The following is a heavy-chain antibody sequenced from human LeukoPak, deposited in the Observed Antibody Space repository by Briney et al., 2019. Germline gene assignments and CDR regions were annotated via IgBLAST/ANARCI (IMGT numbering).Heavy chain of an antibody. Sequence: ASVKVSCKASGYTFTSYDINWVRQATGQGLEWMGWMNPNSGNTGYAQKFQGRVTITRNTSISTAYMELSSLRSEDTAVYYCARGSPYYDILTGYYPDAFDIWGQGTMVTVSS. CDR2: MNPNSGNT. D-gene: IGHD3-9*01. CDR1: GYTFTSYD. V-gene: IGHV1-8*03. CDR3: ARGSPYYDILTGYYPDAFDI. J-gene: IGHJ3*02.